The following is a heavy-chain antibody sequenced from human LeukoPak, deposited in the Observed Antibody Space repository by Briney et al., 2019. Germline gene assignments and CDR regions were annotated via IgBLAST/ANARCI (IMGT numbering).Heavy chain of an antibody. CDR3: ARHPSGSSFDY. V-gene: IGHV4-39*01. CDR2: IHHTGST. CDR1: GGSISISNYY. D-gene: IGHD1-26*01. J-gene: IGHJ4*02. Sequence: SETLSLTCTVSGGSISISNYYWGWIRQPPGKGLEWIGTIHHTGSTYYNPSLRSRVTVSVDTSNNQFSLKVTSVTAAHTAIYYCARHPSGSSFDYWGQGTLVAVSS.